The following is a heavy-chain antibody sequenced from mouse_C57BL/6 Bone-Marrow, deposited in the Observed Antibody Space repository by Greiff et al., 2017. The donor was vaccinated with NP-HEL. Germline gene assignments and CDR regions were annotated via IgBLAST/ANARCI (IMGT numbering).Heavy chain of an antibody. Sequence: EVMLVESGGGLVKPGGSLKLSCAASGFTFSSYAMSWVRQTPEKRLEWVATISDGGSYTYYPDNVKGRFTISRDNAKNNLYLQMSHLKSEDTAMYYCAREPRSYFDYWGQGTTLTVSS. V-gene: IGHV5-4*01. CDR1: GFTFSSYA. J-gene: IGHJ2*01. CDR2: ISDGGSYT. CDR3: AREPRSYFDY.